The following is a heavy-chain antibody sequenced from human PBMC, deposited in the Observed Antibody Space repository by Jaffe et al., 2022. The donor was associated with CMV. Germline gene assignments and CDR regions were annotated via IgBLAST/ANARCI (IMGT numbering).Heavy chain of an antibody. CDR2: ISSSSSYT. D-gene: IGHD6-13*01. V-gene: IGHV3-11*06. CDR1: GFTFSDYY. CDR3: ARDPPGGPAGTAVDP. J-gene: IGHJ5*02. Sequence: QVQLVESGGGLVKPGGSLRLSCAASGFTFSDYYMSWIRQAPGKGLEWVSYISSSSSYTNYADSVKGRFTISRDNAKNSLYLQMNSLRAEDTAVYYCARDPPGGPAGTAVDPWGQGTLVTVSS.